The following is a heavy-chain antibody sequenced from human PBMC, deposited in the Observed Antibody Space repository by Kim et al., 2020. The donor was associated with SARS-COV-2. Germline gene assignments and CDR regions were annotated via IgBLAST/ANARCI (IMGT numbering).Heavy chain of an antibody. CDR3: ARELGNFWSGYPHIHYGMDV. J-gene: IGHJ6*02. CDR1: GYTFTSYG. CDR2: ISAYNGNT. Sequence: ASVKVSCKASGYTFTSYGISWVRQAPGQGLEWMGWISAYNGNTNYAQKLQGRVTMTTDTSTSTAYMELRSLRSDDTAVYYCARELGNFWSGYPHIHYGMDVWGQGTTVTVSS. D-gene: IGHD3-3*01. V-gene: IGHV1-18*01.